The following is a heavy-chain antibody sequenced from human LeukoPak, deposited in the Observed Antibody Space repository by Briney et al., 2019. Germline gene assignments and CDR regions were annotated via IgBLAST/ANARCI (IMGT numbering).Heavy chain of an antibody. J-gene: IGHJ4*02. D-gene: IGHD1-26*01. CDR2: IYYSGST. V-gene: IGHV4-39*01. Sequence: SETLSLTCTVSGGSIRSSSYYWGWIRQPPGTGLEWIGSIYYSGSTYYNPSLKSRVIISVDTSKNQFSLKLSSVTAADTAVYYCASLRERSYYARGFDYWGQGTLVTVSS. CDR1: GGSIRSSSYY. CDR3: ASLRERSYYARGFDY.